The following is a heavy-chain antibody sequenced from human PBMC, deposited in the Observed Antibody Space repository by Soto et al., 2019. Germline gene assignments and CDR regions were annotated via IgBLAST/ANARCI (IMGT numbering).Heavy chain of an antibody. J-gene: IGHJ4*02. CDR3: ARELYCSGGSCSY. V-gene: IGHV1-8*01. Sequence: ASVKVSCKASGYTFTSYDIGWVRQATGQGLEWMGWMNPNSGNTGYAQKFQGRVTMTRNTSISTAYMELSSLRSEDTAVYYCARELYCSGGSCSYWGQGTLVTVS. D-gene: IGHD2-15*01. CDR1: GYTFTSYD. CDR2: MNPNSGNT.